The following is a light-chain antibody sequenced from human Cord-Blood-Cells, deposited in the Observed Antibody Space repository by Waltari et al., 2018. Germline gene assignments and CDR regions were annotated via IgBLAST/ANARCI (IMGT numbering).Light chain of an antibody. CDR1: ALPTQY. CDR2: KDS. V-gene: IGLV3-25*02. J-gene: IGLJ3*02. Sequence: SYELTQPPSVSVTPGKTARITCYGDALPTQYAYWYQQKPSQPPVLVIYKDSERPSGIPEPCAVSISGTTVTFTISGVQAEDEADYYCQSADSSRTCWVFGGGTKLTVL. CDR3: QSADSSRTCWV.